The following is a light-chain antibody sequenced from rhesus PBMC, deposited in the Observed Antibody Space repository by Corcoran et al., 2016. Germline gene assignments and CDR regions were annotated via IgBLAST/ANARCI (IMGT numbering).Light chain of an antibody. Sequence: DIQMTQSPSSLSASVGDTVTITCRASQSISSWLDWYQQKPGKAPKLLNYKASRLQSGVPSRFSGRGSGTAFTLTVSSLQPEDFATYYCLQYRSSPLAFGGGTKVEIK. V-gene: IGKV1-22*01. CDR2: KAS. CDR3: LQYRSSPLA. J-gene: IGKJ4*01. CDR1: QSISSW.